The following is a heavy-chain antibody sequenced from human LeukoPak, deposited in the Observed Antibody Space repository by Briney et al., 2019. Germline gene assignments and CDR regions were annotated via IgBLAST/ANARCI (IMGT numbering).Heavy chain of an antibody. V-gene: IGHV4-59*08. CDR1: GGSISSYY. CDR2: IYYSGST. D-gene: IGHD6-19*01. J-gene: IGHJ3*02. CDR3: ARWQWLGRGLRAQVRAFDI. Sequence: PSETLSLTCTVSGGSISSYYWSWIRQPPGKGLEWIGYIYYSGSTNYNPSLKSRVTISVDTSKNQFSLKLSSVTAADTAVYYCARWQWLGRGLRAQVRAFDIWGQGTMVTVSS.